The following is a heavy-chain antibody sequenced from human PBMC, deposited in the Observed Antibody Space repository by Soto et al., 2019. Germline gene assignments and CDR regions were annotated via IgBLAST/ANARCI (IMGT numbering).Heavy chain of an antibody. Sequence: EVQLLESGGGLVQPGGSLRLSCAASGFTFSSYAMSWVRQAPGKGLEWVSAISGSGGSTYYADSVKGRFTISRDNSKNKLYLQMNSLRAEDTAVYYCAIFSYSSLSPFDYWGQGTLVTVSS. V-gene: IGHV3-23*01. CDR2: ISGSGGST. CDR1: GFTFSSYA. CDR3: AIFSYSSLSPFDY. D-gene: IGHD6-6*01. J-gene: IGHJ4*02.